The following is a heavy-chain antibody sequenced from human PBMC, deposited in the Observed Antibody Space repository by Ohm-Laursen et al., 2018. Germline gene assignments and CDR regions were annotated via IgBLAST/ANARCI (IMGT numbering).Heavy chain of an antibody. CDR1: GGSISDYY. CDR3: ARDLGTGTLDY. D-gene: IGHD7-27*01. Sequence: SDTLSLTCTVSGGSISDYYWSWIRQPPGKGLEWIGYIYYSGSTNYNPSLKSRVTISVDTSKNQFSLKLSSVTAADAAVYYCARDLGTGTLDYWGQGTLVTVSS. J-gene: IGHJ4*02. V-gene: IGHV4-59*01. CDR2: IYYSGST.